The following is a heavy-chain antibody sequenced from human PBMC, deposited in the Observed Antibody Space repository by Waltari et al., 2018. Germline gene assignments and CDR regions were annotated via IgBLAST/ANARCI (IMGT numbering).Heavy chain of an antibody. V-gene: IGHV4-4*02. CDR3: ARDRGRGLYLDT. CDR1: GDSVSSSYW. Sequence: QLQLQESGPGLVKPSGTLSLSCAVSGDSVSSSYWWGWVRQSPQKGLEWIGQVHGSGRINYNPSFASRVTMSLDTSKNQFSLKVTSATAADTAVYYCARDRGRGLYLDTWGPGTLVTVSP. CDR2: VHGSGRI. J-gene: IGHJ5*02. D-gene: IGHD2-15*01.